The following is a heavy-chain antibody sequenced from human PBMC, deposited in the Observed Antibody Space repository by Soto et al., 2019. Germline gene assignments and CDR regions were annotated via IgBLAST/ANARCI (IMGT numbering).Heavy chain of an antibody. CDR2: ISYDGSNK. Sequence: GGSLRLSCAASGFTFSSYGMHWVRQAPGKGLEWVAVISYDGSNKYYADSVKGRFTISRDNSKDTLYLDINSLRAEDTAMYFCVSDEYAAHTYYLDHWGQGALVPVSS. V-gene: IGHV3-30*03. CDR3: VSDEYAAHTYYLDH. CDR1: GFTFSSYG. D-gene: IGHD2-2*01. J-gene: IGHJ4*01.